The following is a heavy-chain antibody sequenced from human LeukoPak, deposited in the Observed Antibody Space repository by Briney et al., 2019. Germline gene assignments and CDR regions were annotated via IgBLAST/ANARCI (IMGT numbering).Heavy chain of an antibody. V-gene: IGHV3-74*01. Sequence: GGSLRLSCAASGFTFSSYWMHWVRQAPGKGLVWVSRINSDGSSTSYADSVKGRFTISRDNAKNTLYLQMNSLRADDTAVYYCARACYSSGWHSDHWGQGTLVTVSS. J-gene: IGHJ4*02. D-gene: IGHD6-19*01. CDR3: ARACYSSGWHSDH. CDR2: INSDGSST. CDR1: GFTFSSYW.